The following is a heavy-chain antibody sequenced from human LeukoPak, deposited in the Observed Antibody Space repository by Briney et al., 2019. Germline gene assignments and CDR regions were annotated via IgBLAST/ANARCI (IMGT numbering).Heavy chain of an antibody. Sequence: PSETLSLTCAVYGGSFSGYYWSWIRQPPGKGLEWIGEINHSGSTNYNPSLKSRVTISVDTSKNQFSLKLSSVTAADTAVYYCARHDPGMTTVTTGGYYFDYWGQGTLVTVSS. CDR1: GGSFSGYY. D-gene: IGHD4-17*01. V-gene: IGHV4-34*01. CDR3: ARHDPGMTTVTTGGYYFDY. CDR2: INHSGST. J-gene: IGHJ4*02.